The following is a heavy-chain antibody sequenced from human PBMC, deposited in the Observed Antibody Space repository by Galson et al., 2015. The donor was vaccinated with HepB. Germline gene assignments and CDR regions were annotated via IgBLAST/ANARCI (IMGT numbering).Heavy chain of an antibody. CDR2: IYPGDSNT. Sequence: QSGAEVKKSGESLMISCKASGYTFSSYWIAWVRQMPGKGLEWMGIIYPGDSNTIYSPSFEGQVLISVDKSINTAYLSWSSLGPSDTAIYFCVRRSTTTNSAGRYGFDYWGQGTLVNVS. V-gene: IGHV5-51*03. CDR1: GYTFSSYW. CDR3: VRRSTTTNSAGRYGFDY. J-gene: IGHJ4*02. D-gene: IGHD5-18*01.